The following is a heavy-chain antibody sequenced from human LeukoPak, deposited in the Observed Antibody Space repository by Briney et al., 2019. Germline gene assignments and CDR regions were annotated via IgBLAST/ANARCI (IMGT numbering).Heavy chain of an antibody. D-gene: IGHD1-14*01. CDR3: ASRPEGPFDY. Sequence: SETLSLTCTVSGGSISSYYWGWIRQPPGKGLEWIGSIYYSGSTYYNPSLKSRVTISVDASKNQFSLKLSSVTAAYTAVYYCASRPEGPFDYWGQGTLVTVSS. J-gene: IGHJ4*02. V-gene: IGHV4-39*01. CDR2: IYYSGST. CDR1: GGSISSYY.